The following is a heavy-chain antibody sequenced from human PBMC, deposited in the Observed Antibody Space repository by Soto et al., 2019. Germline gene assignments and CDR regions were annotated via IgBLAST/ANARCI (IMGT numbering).Heavy chain of an antibody. CDR1: GFTFSSYG. Sequence: PVGSLRLSCAASGFTFSSYGMHWVRQAPGKGLEWVAVIWYDGSNKYYADSVKGRFTISRDNSKNTLYLQVNSLRAEDTAVYYCARDRGGLQSSRSFDPWGQGTLVTVSS. CDR2: IWYDGSNK. J-gene: IGHJ5*02. CDR3: ARDRGGLQSSRSFDP. V-gene: IGHV3-33*01. D-gene: IGHD4-4*01.